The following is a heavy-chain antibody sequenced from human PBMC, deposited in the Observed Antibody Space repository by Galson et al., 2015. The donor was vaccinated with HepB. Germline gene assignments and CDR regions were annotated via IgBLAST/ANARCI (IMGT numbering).Heavy chain of an antibody. CDR1: GYRFTNNW. V-gene: IGHV5-51*04. J-gene: IGHJ4*01. CDR3: ARGYCSGKTCSGDFDL. Sequence: QSGAKVKKPGESLRISWKGFGYRFTNNWIGWVRQRPGKGLEWIGIIYPNDFETKYSPSFQGQVSFSVDKPLSTAYLQWSSLKASGTAPYYCARGYCSGKTCSGDFDLWGHGTLVTVSS. CDR2: IYPNDFET. D-gene: IGHD2-15*01.